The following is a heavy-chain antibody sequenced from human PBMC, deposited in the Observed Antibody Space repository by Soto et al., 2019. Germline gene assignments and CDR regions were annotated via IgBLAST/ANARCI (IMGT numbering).Heavy chain of an antibody. CDR1: GFTFSSYG. J-gene: IGHJ4*02. V-gene: IGHV3-33*01. CDR3: AREVSDPVRLDY. Sequence: PGGSLRLSCAASGFTFSSYGMHWVRQPPGKGLEWVAVIEYDGSEKKYVDSVEGRFFISRDNSKNTMYLQMNSLRAEDTAVYFCAREVSDPVRLDYWGQGTLVTSPQ. CDR2: IEYDGSEK.